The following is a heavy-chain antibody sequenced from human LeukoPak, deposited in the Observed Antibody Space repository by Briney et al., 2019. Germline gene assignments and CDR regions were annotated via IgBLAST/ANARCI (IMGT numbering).Heavy chain of an antibody. J-gene: IGHJ6*02. V-gene: IGHV3-9*01. CDR2: ITWNSGSI. Sequence: GGSLRLSYAASGLTFDDYAMHWVRQAPGKGLEWVSGITWNSGSIGYADSVKGRFTISRDNAKNSLYLQMNSLSAEDTALYYCAKDLWSRFGELLPRTSYYYGMDVWGQGTTVTVSS. CDR1: GLTFDDYA. CDR3: AKDLWSRFGELLPRTSYYYGMDV. D-gene: IGHD3-10*01.